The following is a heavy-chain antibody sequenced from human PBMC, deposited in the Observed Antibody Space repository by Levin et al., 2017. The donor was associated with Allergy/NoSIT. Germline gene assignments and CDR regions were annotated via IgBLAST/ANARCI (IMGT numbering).Heavy chain of an antibody. Sequence: GGSLRLSCAASGFTFSSYGMHWVRQAPGKGLEWVAVIWYDGSNKYYADSVKGRFTISRDNSKNTLYLQMNSLRAEDTAVYYCAREGYCSSTSCSLNLYYYYGMDVWGQGTTVTVSS. CDR3: AREGYCSSTSCSLNLYYYYGMDV. CDR2: IWYDGSNK. V-gene: IGHV3-33*01. CDR1: GFTFSSYG. J-gene: IGHJ6*02. D-gene: IGHD2-2*01.